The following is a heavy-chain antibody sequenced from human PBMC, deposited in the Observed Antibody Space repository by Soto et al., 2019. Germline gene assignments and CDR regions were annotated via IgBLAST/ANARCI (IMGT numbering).Heavy chain of an antibody. CDR1: GFTFSYYY. CDR3: ARSRPYCSSTTCYGYYYGMDV. J-gene: IGHJ6*02. V-gene: IGHV3-11*06. Sequence: PGGSLRLSCAASGFTFSYYYMSWIRQSPGKGLEWVSYISGTSDYTNYADSVKGRFTISRDNAKNSLYLQMNSLRAEDTAVYYCARSRPYCSSTTCYGYYYGMDVWGQGTTVTVSS. D-gene: IGHD2-2*01. CDR2: ISGTSDYT.